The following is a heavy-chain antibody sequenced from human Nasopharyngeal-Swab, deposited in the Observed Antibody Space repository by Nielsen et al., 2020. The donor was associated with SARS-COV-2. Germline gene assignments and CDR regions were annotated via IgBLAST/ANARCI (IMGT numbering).Heavy chain of an antibody. J-gene: IGHJ6*02. CDR1: GYTLTELS. CDR2: FDPEDGET. V-gene: IGHV1-24*01. Sequence: ASVKVSCKVSGYTLTELSMHWVRQAPGKGLEWMGGFDPEDGETIYAQKFQGRVTMTEDTSTDTAYMGLSSLRSEDTAVYYCATTYSSSTPSYYFYGMDVWGQGTTVTVSS. D-gene: IGHD6-6*01. CDR3: ATTYSSSTPSYYFYGMDV.